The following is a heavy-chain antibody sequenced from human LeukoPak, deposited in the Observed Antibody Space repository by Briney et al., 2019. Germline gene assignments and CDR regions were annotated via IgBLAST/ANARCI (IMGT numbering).Heavy chain of an antibody. D-gene: IGHD2-15*01. CDR2: INPNSGGT. Sequence: ASVKVSCKASGYTFTGYYMRWVRQAPGQGLEWMGWINPNSGGTNYARKFQGRVTMTRDTSISTAYMELSRLRSDDTAVYYCARDRYCSGGSCYGATPTDPWGQGTLVTVSS. CDR1: GYTFTGYY. J-gene: IGHJ5*02. CDR3: ARDRYCSGGSCYGATPTDP. V-gene: IGHV1-2*02.